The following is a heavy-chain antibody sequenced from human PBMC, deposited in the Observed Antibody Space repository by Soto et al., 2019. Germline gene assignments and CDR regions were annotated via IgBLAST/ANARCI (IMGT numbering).Heavy chain of an antibody. V-gene: IGHV3-48*03. D-gene: IGHD1-26*01. CDR2: ISSSGSTI. CDR3: ARVPSGCYYDYYYYGMDV. CDR1: GFTFSSYE. Sequence: LRLSCAASGFTFSSYEMNWVRQAPGKGLEWVSYISSSGSTIYYADSVKGRFTISRDNAKNSLYLQMNSLRAEDTAVYYCARVPSGCYYDYYYYGMDVWGQGTTVTVS. J-gene: IGHJ6*02.